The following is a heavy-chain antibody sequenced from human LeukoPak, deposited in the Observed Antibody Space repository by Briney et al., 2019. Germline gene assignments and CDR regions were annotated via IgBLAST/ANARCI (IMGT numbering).Heavy chain of an antibody. Sequence: PGGSLRLSCAASGFTFSDHCMDWVRQAPGKGLEWVGRIRNKANSYTTEYAASVKGRFTISRDDSMNSLYLQMNSLKTEDTAVYYCARVANRQWLVRDFDYWGQGTLVTVSS. CDR2: IRNKANSYTT. V-gene: IGHV3-72*01. J-gene: IGHJ4*02. CDR1: GFTFSDHC. CDR3: ARVANRQWLVRDFDY. D-gene: IGHD6-19*01.